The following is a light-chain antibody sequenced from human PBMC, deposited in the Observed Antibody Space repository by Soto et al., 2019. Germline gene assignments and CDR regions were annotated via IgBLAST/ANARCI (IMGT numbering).Light chain of an antibody. J-gene: IGKJ5*01. Sequence: EIVLTQSPATLSLSPGERATLSCRASPSVSSYLAWYQQKPGQAPRLLIYDASNRATGIPARFSGSGSGTEFTLTISSLQSEDFAVYYCQQYNNWPPITFGQGTRLEI. CDR3: QQYNNWPPIT. CDR2: DAS. V-gene: IGKV3-11*01. CDR1: PSVSSY.